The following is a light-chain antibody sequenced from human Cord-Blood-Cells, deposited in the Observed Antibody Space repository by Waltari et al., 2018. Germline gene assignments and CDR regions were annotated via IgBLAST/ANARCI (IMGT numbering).Light chain of an antibody. Sequence: QSALTQPPSASGSPGQSVTISCTGTSSDGGGYNYVSWYPQHPGEAPKHMIYEVTTRLSGVRGRFSGSSSGTTASLTVSGLQAEAEADYYCGSYAGGYVFGTGTKVTIL. J-gene: IGLJ1*01. CDR1: SSDGGGYNY. CDR3: GSYAGGYV. V-gene: IGLV2-8*01. CDR2: EVT.